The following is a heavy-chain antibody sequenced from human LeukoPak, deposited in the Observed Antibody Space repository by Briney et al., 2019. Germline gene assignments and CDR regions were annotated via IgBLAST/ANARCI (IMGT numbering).Heavy chain of an antibody. J-gene: IGHJ6*03. CDR1: GGTFSSYA. CDR3: ASLPIGKVYYYYYMDV. Sequence: ASVKVSCKASGGTFSSYAISWVRQAPGQGLDWMGGIIPIFGTANYAQKFQGRVTITADESTSTAYMELSSLRSEDTAVYYCASLPIGKVYYYYYMDVWGKGTTVTVS. V-gene: IGHV1-69*13. CDR2: IIPIFGTA. D-gene: IGHD3-16*02.